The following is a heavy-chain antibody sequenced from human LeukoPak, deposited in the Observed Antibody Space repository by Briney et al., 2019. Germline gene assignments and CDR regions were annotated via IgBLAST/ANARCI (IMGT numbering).Heavy chain of an antibody. CDR1: GFIFSSYA. CDR3: ARDGMGATMIFYYFDY. J-gene: IGHJ4*02. CDR2: ISYDGSNK. V-gene: IGHV3-30*04. Sequence: GGSLRLSCAASGFIFSSYAMHWVRQAPGKGLEWVAVISYDGSNKYYADSVKGRFTISRDNSKNTLYLQMNSLRAEDTAVYYCARDGMGATMIFYYFDYWGQGTLVTVSS. D-gene: IGHD1-26*01.